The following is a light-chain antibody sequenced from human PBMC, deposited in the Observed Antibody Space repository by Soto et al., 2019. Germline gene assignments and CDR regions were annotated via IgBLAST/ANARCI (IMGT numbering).Light chain of an antibody. CDR2: DAS. J-gene: IGKJ5*01. CDR3: QRGDT. V-gene: IGKV3-11*01. Sequence: EIVLTQSPATLSLSPGERATLSCRASQSVSSNLAWYQQKPGQAPRLLIYDASNRATGIPARFSGSGSGTDLTLTISILEPEDFAVYYCQRGDTFGQGTRLEIK. CDR1: QSVSSN.